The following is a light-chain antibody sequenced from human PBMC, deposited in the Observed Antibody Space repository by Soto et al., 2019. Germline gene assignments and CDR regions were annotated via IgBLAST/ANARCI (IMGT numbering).Light chain of an antibody. J-gene: IGKJ4*01. CDR1: QSVNNNY. Sequence: EIVLTQSPGTLSLSPGERATLSCRASQSVNNNYLAWYQQKPGQAPRLLIYVASSRATGSPDRFSGSGSGTDFTLTISRLEPEGFAVYYCQQYCSSPVTFGGGTKVEIK. CDR2: VAS. V-gene: IGKV3-20*01. CDR3: QQYCSSPVT.